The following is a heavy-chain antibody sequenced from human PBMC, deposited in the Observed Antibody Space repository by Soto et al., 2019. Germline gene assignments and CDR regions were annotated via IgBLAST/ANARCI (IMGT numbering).Heavy chain of an antibody. CDR3: AVYSSSSLFHY. Sequence: VKVSSKDSRGTLSSYALSSLRQGPGQGLEWTGGIIPIFGTANYAQKFQGRVTITADESTSTAYMELSSLRSEDTVVYYCAVYSSSSLFHYWGQGTLVTVSS. CDR2: IIPIFGTA. D-gene: IGHD6-6*01. V-gene: IGHV1-69*13. J-gene: IGHJ4*02. CDR1: RGTLSSYA.